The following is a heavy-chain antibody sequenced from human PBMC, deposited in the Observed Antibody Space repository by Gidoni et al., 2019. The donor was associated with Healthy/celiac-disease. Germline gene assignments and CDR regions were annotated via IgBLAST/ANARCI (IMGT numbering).Heavy chain of an antibody. Sequence: QVQLQESCPGLVKPSESLSLTCTVSGGSISSYYWSWIRQPPGKGLEWIGYIYYSGSTNYNPSLKSRVTISVDTSKNQFSLKLSSVTAADTAVYYCARVGTYDFWSGYFYYFDYWGQGTLVTVSS. V-gene: IGHV4-59*01. J-gene: IGHJ4*02. CDR3: ARVGTYDFWSGYFYYFDY. D-gene: IGHD3-3*01. CDR1: GGSISSYY. CDR2: IYYSGST.